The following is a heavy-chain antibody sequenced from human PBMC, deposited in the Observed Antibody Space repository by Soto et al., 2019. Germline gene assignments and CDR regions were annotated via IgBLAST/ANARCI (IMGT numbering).Heavy chain of an antibody. CDR1: GGFVSSGSYY. J-gene: IGHJ3*02. V-gene: IGHV4-34*01. Sequence: QVQLQQWGAGLLKPSEPLSLTCAVYGGFVSSGSYYWSWIRQPPGKGLEWIGEMSHSGGTHFNPSLKSRVTISVDTSKNQVSLKMRSVTAADTALYYCARVERGTATTVVDAFDIWGPGTMVTVSS. D-gene: IGHD1-1*01. CDR2: MSHSGGT. CDR3: ARVERGTATTVVDAFDI.